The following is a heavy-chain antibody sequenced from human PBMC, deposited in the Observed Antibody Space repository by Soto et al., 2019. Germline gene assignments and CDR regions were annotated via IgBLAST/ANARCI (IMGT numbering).Heavy chain of an antibody. V-gene: IGHV3-73*01. J-gene: IGHJ4*02. CDR1: GFNFRGSA. CDR2: IRSKPNNYAT. Sequence: EVQLVESGGGLVQPGGSLKLSCATSGFNFRGSAMHWVRQASGKGLEWVGRIRSKPNNYATAYAASVQGRFTISRDDSKNTEYLQMNSLKTEDTAVYYCTSVCCWSPDYWGQGTLVTVSS. CDR3: TSVCCWSPDY. D-gene: IGHD3-16*01.